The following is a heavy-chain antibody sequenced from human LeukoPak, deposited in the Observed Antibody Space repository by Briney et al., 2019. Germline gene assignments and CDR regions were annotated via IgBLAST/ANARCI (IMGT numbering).Heavy chain of an antibody. CDR2: IYYSGST. Sequence: PSETLSLTCTVSGGSISSSSYYWGWIRQPPGKGLEWIGSIYYSGSTYYNPSLKSRVTISVDTSKNQFSLKLSSVTAADTAVYYCARDAEYYFDYWGQGTLVTVSS. J-gene: IGHJ4*02. CDR3: ARDAEYYFDY. CDR1: GGSISSSSYY. V-gene: IGHV4-39*07.